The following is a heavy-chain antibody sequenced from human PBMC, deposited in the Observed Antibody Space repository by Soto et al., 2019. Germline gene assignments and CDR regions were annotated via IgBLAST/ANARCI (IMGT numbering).Heavy chain of an antibody. CDR2: IYYSGTT. CDR3: ARGGHGYSYGRFFDY. Sequence: SETLSLTCTVSGGSISRYYWSWIRQSPEQGLEWIGHIYYSGTTKYNSSLKSRVTISVDSSKNQFSLKLSSVTAADTAVYYCARGGHGYSYGRFFDYWGQGTLVTVSS. J-gene: IGHJ4*02. D-gene: IGHD5-18*01. V-gene: IGHV4-59*01. CDR1: GGSISRYY.